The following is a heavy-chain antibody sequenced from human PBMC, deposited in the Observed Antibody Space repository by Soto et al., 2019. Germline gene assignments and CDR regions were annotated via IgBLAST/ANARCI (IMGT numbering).Heavy chain of an antibody. V-gene: IGHV4-59*08. Sequence: QVQLQELGPGLVKPSETLSLSCTVSGGSINSYYWSWIRQSPGKRMEWIGYVHHSWGSSYNPSLQSRVAISLDTSKSQFSLKVTSVTATDTAVYYCARQGFGPLHGLVDVWGQGTTVTVSS. CDR3: ARQGFGPLHGLVDV. CDR2: VHHSWGS. J-gene: IGHJ6*02. CDR1: GGSINSYY. D-gene: IGHD3-10*01.